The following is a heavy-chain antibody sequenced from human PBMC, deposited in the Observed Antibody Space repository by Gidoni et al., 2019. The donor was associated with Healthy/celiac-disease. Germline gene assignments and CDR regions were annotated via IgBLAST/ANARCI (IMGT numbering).Heavy chain of an antibody. D-gene: IGHD2-2*01. J-gene: IGHJ2*01. CDR3: ARVCPYCSSTRASADYWYFDL. CDR1: GGTFSSYA. CDR2: IIPIFGTA. V-gene: IGHV1-69*01. Sequence: QVQLVQSGAEVKKPGSSVKVSCKASGGTFSSYAISWVRQAPGQGLEWMGGIIPIFGTANYAQKFQGRVTITADESTSTAYMELSSLRSEDTAVYYCARVCPYCSSTRASADYWYFDLWGRGTLVTVSS.